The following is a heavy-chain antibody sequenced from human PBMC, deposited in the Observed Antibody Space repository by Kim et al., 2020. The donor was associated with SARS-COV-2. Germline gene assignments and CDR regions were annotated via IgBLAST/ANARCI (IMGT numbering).Heavy chain of an antibody. Sequence: SETLSLTCTVSGGSISSGGYYWSWIRQHPGKGLEWIGYIYYSGSTYYNPSLKSRVTISVDTSKNQFSLKLSSVTAADTAVYYCARDPRAAGHYYYYGMDVWGQGTTVTVSS. CDR1: GGSISSGGYY. V-gene: IGHV4-31*03. J-gene: IGHJ6*02. CDR3: ARDPRAAGHYYYYGMDV. CDR2: IYYSGST. D-gene: IGHD6-13*01.